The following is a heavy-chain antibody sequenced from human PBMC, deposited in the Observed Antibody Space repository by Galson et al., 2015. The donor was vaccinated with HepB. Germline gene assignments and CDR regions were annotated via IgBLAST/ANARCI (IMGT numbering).Heavy chain of an antibody. J-gene: IGHJ5*02. CDR3: ARDSGSYSNWFDP. Sequence: SVKVSCKASGYTFTGYYMHWVRQAPGQGLEWMGIINPSGGSTSYAQKLQGRVTMTRDTSTSTVYMELSSLRSEDTAVYYCARDSGSYSNWFDPWGQGTLVTVSS. CDR1: GYTFTGYY. V-gene: IGHV1-46*04. CDR2: INPSGGST. D-gene: IGHD1-26*01.